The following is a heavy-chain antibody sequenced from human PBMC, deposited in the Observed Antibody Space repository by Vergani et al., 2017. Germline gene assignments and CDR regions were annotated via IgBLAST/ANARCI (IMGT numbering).Heavy chain of an antibody. D-gene: IGHD1-1*01. V-gene: IGHV5-51*01. CDR1: EYSFGKYW. CDR3: ARHTTYTDS. CDR2: IYPADSDT. Sequence: EVELVQSGPEMRKPGESLKISCKGSEYSFGKYWIGWLRQMPGKGLEWMGIIYPADSDTRYSPSFQGQVTISADKSISTAFLQWDSLKASDTALYYCARHTTYTDSWGQGTLVTVSS. J-gene: IGHJ4*02.